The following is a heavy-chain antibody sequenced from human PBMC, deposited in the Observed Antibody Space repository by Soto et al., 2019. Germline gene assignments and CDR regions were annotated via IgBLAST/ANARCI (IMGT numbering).Heavy chain of an antibody. J-gene: IGHJ6*02. D-gene: IGHD3-16*01. CDR1: GYIFVNYG. V-gene: IGHV1-18*01. CDR3: VMYYNDVTPTPQDV. Sequence: QVQLVQSGDEVKKPGASVKVSCKASGYIFVNYGIAWVRQAPGQGLEWMGWISPYTGNTNSATKVQGRLTMTTDTSTSKAYMDLGSMKSDDTAVYYSVMYYNDVTPTPQDVWGQGTTVTVSS. CDR2: ISPYTGNT.